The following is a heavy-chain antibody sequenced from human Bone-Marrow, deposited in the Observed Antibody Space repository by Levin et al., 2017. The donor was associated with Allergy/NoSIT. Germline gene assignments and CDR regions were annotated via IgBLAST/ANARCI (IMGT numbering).Heavy chain of an antibody. Sequence: PSETLSLTCTVSGDSISSGNWWTWVRQPPGQGLEWIGEIHHKGSTNYNPSLKSRVTLLIDPSNNHFSLRLTSVTAADTAVYYCARDFEIHYGSGPYYFDYWGHGTLVTVSS. J-gene: IGHJ4*01. CDR3: ARDFEIHYGSGPYYFDY. CDR2: IHHKGST. CDR1: GDSISSGNW. V-gene: IGHV4-4*02. D-gene: IGHD3-10*01.